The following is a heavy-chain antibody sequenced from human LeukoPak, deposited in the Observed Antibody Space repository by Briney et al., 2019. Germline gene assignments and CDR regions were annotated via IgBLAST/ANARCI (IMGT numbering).Heavy chain of an antibody. Sequence: GGSLRLSCAASGFTFNDYAMHWVRQVPGKGLEWVSTINWKSDKIGYVDSARGRFTISRDNAKSTLYLQMNCLRTEDTALYYCAMDLSHNDILTGYPSYYFDLWGQGTLVTVSS. D-gene: IGHD3-9*01. V-gene: IGHV3-9*01. CDR2: INWKSDKI. J-gene: IGHJ4*02. CDR3: AMDLSHNDILTGYPSYYFDL. CDR1: GFTFNDYA.